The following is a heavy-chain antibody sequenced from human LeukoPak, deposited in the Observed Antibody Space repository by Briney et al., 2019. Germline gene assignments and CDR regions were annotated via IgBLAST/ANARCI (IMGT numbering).Heavy chain of an antibody. J-gene: IGHJ4*02. CDR2: IYTSGST. D-gene: IGHD2-15*01. V-gene: IGHV4-61*02. CDR3: ARDQGCGGSCYELGY. Sequence: PSETLSLTCTVSGGSISSGSYYWSWIGQPAGKGLEWIVRIYTSGSTNYNPSLKSRVTISVDTSKNQFSLKLSSVTAADTAVYYCARDQGCGGSCYELGYWGQGTLVTVSS. CDR1: GGSISSGSYY.